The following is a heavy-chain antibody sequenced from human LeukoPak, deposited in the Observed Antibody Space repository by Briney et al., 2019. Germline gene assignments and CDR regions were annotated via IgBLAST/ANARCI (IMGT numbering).Heavy chain of an antibody. CDR2: ISGSGGST. CDR3: AKLGHLKEVRGAGYFDY. D-gene: IGHD3-10*01. Sequence: GGSLRLSCAASGFTFSSYAMSWVRQAPGKGLEWVSAISGSGGSTYYADSVKGRFTISRDNSKNTLYLQMNSLRAEDTAVYYCAKLGHLKEVRGAGYFDYWGQGTLVTVSS. J-gene: IGHJ4*02. V-gene: IGHV3-23*01. CDR1: GFTFSSYA.